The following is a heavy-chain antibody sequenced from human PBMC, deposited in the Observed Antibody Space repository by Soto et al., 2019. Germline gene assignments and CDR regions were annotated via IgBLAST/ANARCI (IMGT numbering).Heavy chain of an antibody. Sequence: SETLSLTCTVSGGSISSGDYYWSWIRQPPGKGLEWIGYIYYSGSTYYNPSLKSRVTISVDTSKNQFSLKLSSVTAADTAVYYCASYMVRGVIFNWFDPWGQGTLVTVS. V-gene: IGHV4-30-4*01. J-gene: IGHJ5*02. CDR3: ASYMVRGVIFNWFDP. CDR2: IYYSGST. D-gene: IGHD3-10*01. CDR1: GGSISSGDYY.